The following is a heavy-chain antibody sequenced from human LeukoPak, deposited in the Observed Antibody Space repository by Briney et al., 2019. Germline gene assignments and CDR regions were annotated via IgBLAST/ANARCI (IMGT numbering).Heavy chain of an antibody. J-gene: IGHJ5*02. Sequence: GGSLRLSCAASGFTFSSYSMNWARQAPGKGLEWVSSISSSSSYIYYADSVKGRFTISRDNAKNSLYLQMNSLRAEDTAVYYCARDRGVAWFDPWGQGTLVTVSS. V-gene: IGHV3-21*01. CDR2: ISSSSSYI. CDR3: ARDRGVAWFDP. D-gene: IGHD3-10*01. CDR1: GFTFSSYS.